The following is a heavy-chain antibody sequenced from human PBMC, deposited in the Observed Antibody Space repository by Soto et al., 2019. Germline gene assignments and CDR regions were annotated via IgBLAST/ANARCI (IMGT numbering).Heavy chain of an antibody. D-gene: IGHD6-13*01. CDR3: ARLGSGIAAAGTDNWFDP. CDR2: IYPGDSDT. J-gene: IGHJ5*02. CDR1: GYSFTSYW. Sequence: GESLKISCKGSGYSFTSYWIGWVRQMPGKGLEWMGIIYPGDSDTRYRPSFQGQVTISADKSISTAYLQWSSLKASDTAMYYCARLGSGIAAAGTDNWFDPWGQGTLVTVSS. V-gene: IGHV5-51*01.